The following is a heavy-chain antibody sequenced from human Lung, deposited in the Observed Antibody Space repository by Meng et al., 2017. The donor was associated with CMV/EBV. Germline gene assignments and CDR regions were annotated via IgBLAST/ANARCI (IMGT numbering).Heavy chain of an antibody. CDR3: ARGGRGAAAGQDY. D-gene: IGHD6-13*01. Sequence: SETLSPTCTVSGDSMNNYYWNWIRQPPGKGLEWIGYMYYSGSTNYNPSLKSRVTISVDTSKNQFSLILSSVTAADTAVYYCARGGRGAAAGQDYWGQGTLVTVSS. V-gene: IGHV4-59*01. CDR1: GDSMNNYY. CDR2: MYYSGST. J-gene: IGHJ4*02.